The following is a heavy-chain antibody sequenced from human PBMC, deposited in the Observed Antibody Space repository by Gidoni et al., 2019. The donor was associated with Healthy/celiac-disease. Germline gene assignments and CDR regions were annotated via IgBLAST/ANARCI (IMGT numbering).Heavy chain of an antibody. Sequence: LQLLASGGGLAQPVRSLRPPCSASAFPFRSYWMHWVRQAPGKGLVWVSRINSDGSSTSYADSVKGRFTISRDNAKNTLYLQMNSLRAEDTAVYYCAREGGMTTVTTGAFDIWGQGTMVTVSS. CDR1: AFPFRSYW. V-gene: IGHV3-74*01. CDR3: AREGGMTTVTTGAFDI. CDR2: INSDGSST. J-gene: IGHJ3*02. D-gene: IGHD4-17*01.